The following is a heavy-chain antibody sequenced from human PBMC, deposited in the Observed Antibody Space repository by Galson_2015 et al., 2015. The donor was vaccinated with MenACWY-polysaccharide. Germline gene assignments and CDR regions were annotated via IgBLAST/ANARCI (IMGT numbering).Heavy chain of an antibody. CDR1: GFSFSSYT. Sequence: SLRLSCAASGFSFSSYTLNWVRQAPGKGLEWVSSISYSSNSIYYADSVKGRFTISRDNAGNSLYLLMNNLRAEDTAVYYCGRVSGHFYYYDSGDLKQGPSDMRGRGTMVTVSS. CDR3: GRVSGHFYYYDSGDLKQGPSDM. D-gene: IGHD3-16*01. V-gene: IGHV3-21*01. J-gene: IGHJ3*02. CDR2: ISYSSNSI.